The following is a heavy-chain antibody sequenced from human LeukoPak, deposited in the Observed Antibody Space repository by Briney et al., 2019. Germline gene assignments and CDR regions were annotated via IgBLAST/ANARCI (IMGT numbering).Heavy chain of an antibody. D-gene: IGHD3-10*01. CDR3: IRETHVGLHLEY. CDR2: INTDGYVT. J-gene: IGHJ4*02. V-gene: IGHV3-74*03. CDR1: GFTHATYW. Sequence: PGGPLTLPCELWGFTHATYWVHWLRQAAGKGLVWVARINTDGYVTPHAHSVRGRFTVSRDHAENTLYLQMSDLRPEDTAVYYCIRETHVGLHLEYWGQGTLATVAS.